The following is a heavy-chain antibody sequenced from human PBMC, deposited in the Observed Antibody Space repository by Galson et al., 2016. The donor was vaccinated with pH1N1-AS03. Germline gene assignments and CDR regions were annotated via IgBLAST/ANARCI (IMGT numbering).Heavy chain of an antibody. CDR3: ARDSTITGTTEDDALDI. CDR2: IIPSLDVP. J-gene: IGHJ3*02. CDR1: GYNFSSYG. D-gene: IGHD1-14*01. Sequence: SVKVSCKASGYNFSSYGINWVRQAPGQGLEWMGRIIPSLDVPNYAQKFQGRVTITADKSTRTAYMELSSLRSEDTAVYYCARDSTITGTTEDDALDIWGQGTMVIVSS. V-gene: IGHV1-69*04.